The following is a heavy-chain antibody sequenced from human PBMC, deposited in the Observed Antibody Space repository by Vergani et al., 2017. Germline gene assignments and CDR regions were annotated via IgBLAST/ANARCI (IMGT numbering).Heavy chain of an antibody. Sequence: QVQLVQSGAEVKKPGASVKVSCKASGYTFLSYGISWVRQAPGQGLKWMGWISVYNGVINYAQNFQGRVTMTTDISTNTAYMELRSLRSDDTAVYYCASDLSYYYGSGSTKPFDYWGQGTLVIVSS. V-gene: IGHV1-18*01. CDR2: ISVYNGVI. D-gene: IGHD3-10*01. CDR3: ASDLSYYYGSGSTKPFDY. J-gene: IGHJ4*02. CDR1: GYTFLSYG.